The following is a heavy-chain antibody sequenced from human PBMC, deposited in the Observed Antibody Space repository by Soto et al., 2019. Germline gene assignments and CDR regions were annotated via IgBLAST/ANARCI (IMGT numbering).Heavy chain of an antibody. CDR1: GYTFTSYG. CDR2: ISAYNGNT. Sequence: QVQLVQSGAEVKKPGASVKVSCKASGYTFTSYGISWVRQAPGQGLEWMGWISAYNGNTNYAQKLQGRVTMTTDTTTSTAYMELRSLRSDDTAVYYCERVGHFDWFLVKYYYGMDVWGQGTTVTVSS. D-gene: IGHD3-9*01. V-gene: IGHV1-18*01. J-gene: IGHJ6*02. CDR3: ERVGHFDWFLVKYYYGMDV.